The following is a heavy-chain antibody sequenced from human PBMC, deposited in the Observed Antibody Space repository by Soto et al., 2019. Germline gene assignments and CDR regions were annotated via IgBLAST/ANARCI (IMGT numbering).Heavy chain of an antibody. J-gene: IGHJ6*02. Sequence: QVQLVQSGAEVKKPGSSVKVSCKASGGTFSSYAISWVRQAPGQGLEWMGGIIPIFGTANYAQKFQGRVTITADESTSTGYMELSSLRSENTAVYCCATPSGQQLADYYYYGMDVWGQGTTVTVSS. CDR1: GGTFSSYA. D-gene: IGHD6-13*01. CDR2: IIPIFGTA. V-gene: IGHV1-69*01. CDR3: ATPSGQQLADYYYYGMDV.